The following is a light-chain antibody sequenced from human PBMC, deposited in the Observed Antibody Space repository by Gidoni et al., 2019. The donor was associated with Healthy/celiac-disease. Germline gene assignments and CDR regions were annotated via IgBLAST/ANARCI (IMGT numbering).Light chain of an antibody. CDR2: EVS. Sequence: QSALTQPPSASGSTGQSVTISCTGTSSDVGGYNYVSWYQQHPGNAPKLMIYEVSKRPSGVPDRFSGSTSGNTASLTVSGPQAEDEADYYCSSYAGSNTVVFGGGTKLTVL. CDR1: SSDVGGYNY. J-gene: IGLJ2*01. CDR3: SSYAGSNTVV. V-gene: IGLV2-8*01.